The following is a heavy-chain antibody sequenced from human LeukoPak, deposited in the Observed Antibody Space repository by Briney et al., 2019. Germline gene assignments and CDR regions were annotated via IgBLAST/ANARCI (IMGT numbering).Heavy chain of an antibody. CDR3: TRARDSGGSCHPY. CDR2: INPSDGTT. D-gene: IGHD2-15*01. J-gene: IGHJ4*02. Sequence: GASVKVSCKASGYTFTSYYVQWVRQAPGQGLEWVGIINPSDGTTSYAQKLQGRVTMTRDTSTSTVYMELSSLRFEDTAVYYCTRARDSGGSCHPYWGQGTLVTVSS. CDR1: GYTFTSYY. V-gene: IGHV1-46*03.